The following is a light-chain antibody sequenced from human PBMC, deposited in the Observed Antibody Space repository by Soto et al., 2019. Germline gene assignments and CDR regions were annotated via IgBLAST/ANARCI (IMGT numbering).Light chain of an antibody. Sequence: QSVLTQPRSVSASPGQSVTISCTGTSSDVGRYDYVSWYQQHPGKAPKLIVYDVTERPSGVPDRFSSSKSGNTASLTISGLQAEDEADYSCCSFAGSYSYVFGTGTKVTVL. CDR3: CSFAGSYSYV. CDR1: SSDVGRYDY. CDR2: DVT. V-gene: IGLV2-11*01. J-gene: IGLJ1*01.